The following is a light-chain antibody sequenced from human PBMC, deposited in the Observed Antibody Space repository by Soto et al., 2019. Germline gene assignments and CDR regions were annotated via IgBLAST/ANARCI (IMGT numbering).Light chain of an antibody. J-gene: IGKJ1*01. Sequence: EIVMTQSPATLSVSPGERATLSCRASQSVSTNLAWYQQKPGQAPRLLIYGASTRATGIPARFSGRGSGTEFTLTISSLQSEDFAVYYWQRYNNWPPWTFGQGTKVEIK. CDR2: GAS. CDR3: QRYNNWPPWT. CDR1: QSVSTN. V-gene: IGKV3-15*01.